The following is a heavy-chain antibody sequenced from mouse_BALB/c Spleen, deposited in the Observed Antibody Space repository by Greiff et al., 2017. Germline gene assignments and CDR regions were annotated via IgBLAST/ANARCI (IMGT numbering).Heavy chain of an antibody. D-gene: IGHD2-14*01. CDR3: ARGGGYDVSAWFAD. CDR1: GFTFSSYG. Sequence: EVKLVESGGDLVKPGGSLKLSCAASGFTFSSYGMSWVRQTPDKRLEWVATISSGGSYTYYPDSVKGRFTISRDNAKNTLYLQMSSLKSEDTAMYYCARGGGYDVSAWFADWGQGTLVTVSA. V-gene: IGHV5-6*01. J-gene: IGHJ3*01. CDR2: ISSGGSYT.